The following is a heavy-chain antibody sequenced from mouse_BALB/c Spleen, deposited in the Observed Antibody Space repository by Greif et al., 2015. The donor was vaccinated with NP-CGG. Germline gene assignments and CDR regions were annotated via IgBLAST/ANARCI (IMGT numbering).Heavy chain of an antibody. D-gene: IGHD2-10*01. CDR1: GYTFTEYI. Sequence: VKVVESGAELVKPGASVKLSCKASGYTFTEYIIHWVKQRSGQGLEWIGWFYPGSGSIKYNEKFKDKATLTADKSSSTVYMELSRLTSEDSAVYFCARHEEGTYYGNYSYYAMDYWGQGTSVTVSS. V-gene: IGHV1-62-2*01. CDR3: ARHEEGTYYGNYSYYAMDY. CDR2: FYPGSGSI. J-gene: IGHJ4*01.